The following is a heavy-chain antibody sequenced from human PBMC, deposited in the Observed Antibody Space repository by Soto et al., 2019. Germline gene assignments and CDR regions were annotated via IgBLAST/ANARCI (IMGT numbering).Heavy chain of an antibody. D-gene: IGHD3-22*01. CDR1: GFTLSSNG. Sequence: QVQLVESGRSVVQPGRSLRLSCAVSGFTLSSNGMHWVRQAPGKGLEWVAVISHDGSKKYYADSVKGRFTISGDKSKNTLYLQMNSLRAEDTAVYSCAQSGYDSDGYHGWYDPSGQGTLVTVSS. CDR2: ISHDGSKK. V-gene: IGHV3-30*03. CDR3: AQSGYDSDGYHGWYDP. J-gene: IGHJ5*02.